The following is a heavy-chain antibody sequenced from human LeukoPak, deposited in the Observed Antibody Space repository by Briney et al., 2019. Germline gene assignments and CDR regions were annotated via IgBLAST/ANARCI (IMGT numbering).Heavy chain of an antibody. Sequence: ASVKVSCKASGYTFTGYYMHWVRQAPGQGLEWMGWINPNSGGTNYAQKFQGRVTMTRDTSISTAYMELSRLRSDDTAVYYCARVGQSYYYDSSGYLTPNWFDPWGQGTLVTVSS. V-gene: IGHV1-2*02. CDR2: INPNSGGT. D-gene: IGHD3-22*01. CDR1: GYTFTGYY. CDR3: ARVGQSYYYDSSGYLTPNWFDP. J-gene: IGHJ5*02.